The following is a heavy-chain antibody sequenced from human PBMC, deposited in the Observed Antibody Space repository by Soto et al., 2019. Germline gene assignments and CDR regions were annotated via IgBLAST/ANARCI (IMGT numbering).Heavy chain of an antibody. V-gene: IGHV3-23*01. Sequence: EVYILESGGGFVQPGESLRLSCAASTFPFSSYVMHWFRQAPGKGLEWVSAIPGDCTTTYYADSVKGRFTSSRDNSKKTLYLQIHSLRANDTGMYYCAKTYVFYFYYMDVWGNGSAVTVSS. CDR3: AKTYVFYFYYMDV. J-gene: IGHJ6*03. CDR1: TFPFSSYV. D-gene: IGHD3-16*01. CDR2: IPGDCTTT.